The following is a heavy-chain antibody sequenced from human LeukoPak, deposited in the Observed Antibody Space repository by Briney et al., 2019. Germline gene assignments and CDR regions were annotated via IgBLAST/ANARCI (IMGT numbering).Heavy chain of an antibody. J-gene: IGHJ4*02. V-gene: IGHV3-11*04. Sequence: GGSLRLSCAASGFTFSDYYMSWIRQAPGKGLEWVSYISSSGSTIYYADSVKGRFTISRDNAKNSLYLQMNSLRAEDTAEYHCARDLTGGSYYFDYWGQGTLVTVSS. CDR1: GFTFSDYY. CDR2: ISSSGSTI. CDR3: ARDLTGGSYYFDY. D-gene: IGHD1-26*01.